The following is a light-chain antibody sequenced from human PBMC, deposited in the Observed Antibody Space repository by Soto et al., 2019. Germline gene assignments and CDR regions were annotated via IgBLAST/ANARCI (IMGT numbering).Light chain of an antibody. CDR1: TGAVTSGYF. CDR3: LLYYGGAFV. J-gene: IGLJ1*01. Sequence: QAVVTQEPSLTVSPGGTVTLTCASSTGAVTSGYFPNWFQQKPGQAPRALIYSTSNKHFWTPARFSGSLLGGKAALTLSGVQPEDEAEYYCLLYYGGAFVFGAGTKGTVL. CDR2: STS. V-gene: IGLV7-43*01.